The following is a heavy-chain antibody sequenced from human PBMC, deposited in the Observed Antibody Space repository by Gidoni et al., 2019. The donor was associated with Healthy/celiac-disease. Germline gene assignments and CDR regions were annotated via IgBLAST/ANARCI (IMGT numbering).Heavy chain of an antibody. CDR3: ARGRIAARPNNWFDP. CDR2: IHHSGST. V-gene: IGHV4-34*01. J-gene: IGHJ5*02. Sequence: QVQLQQWCAGLLNPSETLSLTCAVYCGSFRDYYWSWIRQPPGKGLEWIGEIHHSGSTNYNPSLKSRVTISVDTSKNQFSLKLSSVTAADTAVYYCARGRIAARPNNWFDPWGQGTLVTVSS. CDR1: CGSFRDYY. D-gene: IGHD6-6*01.